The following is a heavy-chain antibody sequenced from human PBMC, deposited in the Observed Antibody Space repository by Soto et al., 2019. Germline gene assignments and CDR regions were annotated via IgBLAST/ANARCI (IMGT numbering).Heavy chain of an antibody. D-gene: IGHD4-4*01. V-gene: IGHV3-7*01. J-gene: IGHJ4*02. CDR2: IKQDGSEK. CDR3: AREGSDYSY. CDR1: GFSFNNYW. Sequence: GGSLRLSCAASGFSFNNYWMSWVRQAPGKGLEWVANIKQDGSEKYYVDSVKGRFTISRDNAKNSLYLQMNSLRAEDTAVYYCAREGSDYSYWGQGTLVTVSS.